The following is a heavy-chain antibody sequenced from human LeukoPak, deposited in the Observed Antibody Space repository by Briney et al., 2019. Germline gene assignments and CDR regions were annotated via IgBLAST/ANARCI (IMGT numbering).Heavy chain of an antibody. CDR3: ARDSGFRYCSSTSCYEYYFDY. CDR1: GFTFSSYA. D-gene: IGHD2-2*01. J-gene: IGHJ4*02. V-gene: IGHV3-30*04. CDR2: ISYDGSNK. Sequence: RRSLRLCCAASGFTFSSYAMHWVRQAPGKGLEWVAVISYDGSNKYYADSVKGRFTISRDNSKNTLYLQMNSLRAEDTAVYYCARDSGFRYCSSTSCYEYYFDYWGQGTLVTVSS.